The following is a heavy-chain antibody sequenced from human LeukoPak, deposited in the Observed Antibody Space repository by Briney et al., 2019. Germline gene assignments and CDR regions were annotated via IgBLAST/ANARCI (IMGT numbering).Heavy chain of an antibody. D-gene: IGHD2-2*02. Sequence: GGSLTLSCAASGFTFSSYAMNWVRQAPGKGLEWVSSISSSSSYIYYADSVKGRFTISRDNAKNSLYLQMNSLRAEDTAVYYCARVVPAAIVEYYYYYMDVWGKGTTVTVSS. CDR3: ARVVPAAIVEYYYYYMDV. J-gene: IGHJ6*03. V-gene: IGHV3-21*01. CDR1: GFTFSSYA. CDR2: ISSSSSYI.